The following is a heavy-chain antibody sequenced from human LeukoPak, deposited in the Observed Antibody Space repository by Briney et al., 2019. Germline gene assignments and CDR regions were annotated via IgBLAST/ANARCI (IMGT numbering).Heavy chain of an antibody. J-gene: IGHJ6*02. D-gene: IGHD6-6*01. CDR3: AREASSSWDYYYGMDV. CDR2: IRRGANSYTT. Sequence: GGSLRLSCAASGFTFSDYILDWVRQAPGKGLEWVGRIRRGANSYTTEYAASVKGRFTISRDNSKNTLYLQMNSLRAEDTAVYYCAREASSSWDYYYGMDVWGQGTTVTVSS. V-gene: IGHV3-72*01. CDR1: GFTFSDYI.